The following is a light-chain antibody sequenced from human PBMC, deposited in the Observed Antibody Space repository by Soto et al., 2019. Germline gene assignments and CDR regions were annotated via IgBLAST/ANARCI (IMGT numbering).Light chain of an antibody. J-gene: IGKJ4*01. CDR1: QDISNY. V-gene: IGKV1-33*01. CDR3: QQYDNLPIT. Sequence: DIRMTQSPSSLSASVGDRVTITCQASQDISNYLNWYQQKPGKAPKLLIYDASNLETGVPSRFSGSGSGTDFTFTISSLQPEDIATYYCQQYDNLPITFGGGTKVEIK. CDR2: DAS.